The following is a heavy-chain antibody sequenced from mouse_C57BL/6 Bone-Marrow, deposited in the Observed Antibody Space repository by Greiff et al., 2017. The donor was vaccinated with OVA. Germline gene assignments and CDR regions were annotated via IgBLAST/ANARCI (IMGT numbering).Heavy chain of an antibody. V-gene: IGHV1-55*01. Sequence: VQLKQPGAELVKPGASVKMSCKASGYTFTSYWITWVKQRPGQGLEWIGDIYPGSGSTTYNEKFKSKATLTVDTSSSTAYMQLSSLTSEDSAVYYCAKGDYGNRGGIYAMDYWGQGTSVTVSS. J-gene: IGHJ4*01. CDR3: AKGDYGNRGGIYAMDY. CDR2: IYPGSGST. CDR1: GYTFTSYW. D-gene: IGHD2-1*01.